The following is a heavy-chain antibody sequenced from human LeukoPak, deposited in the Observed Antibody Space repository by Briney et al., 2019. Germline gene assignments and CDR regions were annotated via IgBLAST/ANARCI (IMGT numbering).Heavy chain of an antibody. CDR3: ARGHSSGWYDSDY. V-gene: IGHV3-48*01. CDR2: ISSSSSTI. D-gene: IGHD6-19*01. Sequence: PGGSVSLSCAASGFTFSSYSMNWVRQAPGKGLEWVSYISSSSSTIYYADSVKGRFTISRDNAKNSLYLQMNSLRAEDTAVYYCARGHSSGWYDSDYWGQGTLVTVSS. CDR1: GFTFSSYS. J-gene: IGHJ4*02.